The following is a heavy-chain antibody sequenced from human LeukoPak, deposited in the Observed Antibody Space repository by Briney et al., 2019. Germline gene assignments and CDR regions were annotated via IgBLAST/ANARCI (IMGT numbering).Heavy chain of an antibody. D-gene: IGHD6-19*01. CDR2: NNTDGTLT. CDR3: ATKQWLAPPPDS. CDR1: GFTFSKYW. Sequence: GVPLRLPCAASGFTFSKYWMLWVRQAPGKGLESVSRNNTDGTLTTYGDSVKRRFTVSRRNAENTVFLQMNSVRDEDAAVYYCATKQWLAPPPDSWGQGTPVTVSS. J-gene: IGHJ4*02. V-gene: IGHV3-74*01.